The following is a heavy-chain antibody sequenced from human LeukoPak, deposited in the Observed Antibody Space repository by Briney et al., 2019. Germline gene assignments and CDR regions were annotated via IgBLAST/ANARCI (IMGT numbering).Heavy chain of an antibody. V-gene: IGHV3-48*03. Sequence: AGGSLRLSSAASGFTFSGYEMNWVRQAPGKGLEWVSYISSSGGTMYYADSVRGRFTISRDNAKNSLYLQMNSLRVEDTAVYYCAGTLMVPSDYWGQGTLVTVSS. CDR1: GFTFSGYE. D-gene: IGHD3-10*01. J-gene: IGHJ4*02. CDR3: AGTLMVPSDY. CDR2: ISSSGGTM.